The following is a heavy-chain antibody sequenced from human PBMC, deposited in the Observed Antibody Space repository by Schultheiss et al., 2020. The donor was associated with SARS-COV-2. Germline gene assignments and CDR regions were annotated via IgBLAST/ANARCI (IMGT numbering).Heavy chain of an antibody. J-gene: IGHJ4*02. V-gene: IGHV4-34*01. CDR2: INHSGST. CDR3: ARDTYSSSSDY. D-gene: IGHD6-6*01. CDR1: GGSSSGYY. Sequence: SETLSLTCAAYGGSSSGYYWSWVRQPPGKGLEWIGEINHSGSTNYNPSLKSRVTISVDTSKNQFSLKLSSVTAADTAVYYCARDTYSSSSDYWGQGTLVTVSS.